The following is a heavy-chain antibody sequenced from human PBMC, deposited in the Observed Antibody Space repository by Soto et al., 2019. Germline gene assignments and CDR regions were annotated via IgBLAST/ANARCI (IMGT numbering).Heavy chain of an antibody. J-gene: IGHJ4*02. CDR3: ASGNDYGDYFDY. CDR2: IIPIFGTA. V-gene: IGHV1-69*06. Sequence: GASVKVSCKASGGTVSSYAISWVRQAPGQGLEWMGGIIPIFGTANYAQKFQGRVTITADKSTSTAYMELSSLRSEDTAVYYCASGNDYGDYFDYWGQGTLVTVSS. CDR1: GGTVSSYA. D-gene: IGHD4-17*01.